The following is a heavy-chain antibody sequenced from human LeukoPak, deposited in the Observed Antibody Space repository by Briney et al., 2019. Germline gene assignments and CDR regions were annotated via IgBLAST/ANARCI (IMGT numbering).Heavy chain of an antibody. CDR2: IYSGGST. CDR3: AKDRRPTVSGGYFDL. D-gene: IGHD3-10*01. CDR1: GFTVSSND. V-gene: IGHV3-53*01. Sequence: PGGSLRLSCAASGFTVSSNDMSWVRQAPGKGLECISVIYSGGSTDYADSVKGRLTISRDNSKNTLYLQMNSLRAEDTALYYCAKDRRPTVSGGYFDLWGRGTLVIVSS. J-gene: IGHJ2*01.